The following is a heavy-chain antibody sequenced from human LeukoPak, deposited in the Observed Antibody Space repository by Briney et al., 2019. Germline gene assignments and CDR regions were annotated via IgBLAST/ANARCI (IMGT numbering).Heavy chain of an antibody. CDR2: ISGGGPT. CDR1: GFTFSSYA. Sequence: GGSLRLSCAASGFTFSSYAMSWVRQAPGKGLEWVSTISGGGPTYYSASVEGRFTIFRDNYKNTLYLQINSLRAEDTAVYFCAKEPLVTGITGYWGQGTLVTVSS. J-gene: IGHJ4*02. CDR3: AKEPLVTGITGY. V-gene: IGHV3-23*01. D-gene: IGHD1-20*01.